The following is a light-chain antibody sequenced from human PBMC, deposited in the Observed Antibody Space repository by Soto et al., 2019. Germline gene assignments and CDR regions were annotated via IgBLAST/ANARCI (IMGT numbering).Light chain of an antibody. CDR3: SSFAGSRYV. J-gene: IGLJ1*01. CDR1: SSDVGGYNY. V-gene: IGLV2-8*01. CDR2: EVT. Sequence: QSVLTQPPSASGSPGQSVTISCTGTSSDVGGYNYVSWYQQHPGKAPELMIYEVTKRPSGVPDRFSGSKSGNTASLTVSGLQVEDEADYYCSSFAGSRYVFGTGTKLTVL.